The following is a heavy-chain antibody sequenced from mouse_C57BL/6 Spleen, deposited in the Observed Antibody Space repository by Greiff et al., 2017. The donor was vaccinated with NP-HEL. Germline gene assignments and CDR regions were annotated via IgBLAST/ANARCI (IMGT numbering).Heavy chain of an antibody. J-gene: IGHJ2*01. Sequence: QVQLQQPGAELVMPGASVKLSCKASGYTFTSYWMHWVKQRPGQGLEWIGEIDPSDSYTNYNQKFKGKSTLTVDKSSSTAYMQLSSLTSEDSAVYYCARSGTAQALFDYWGQGTTLTVSS. CDR3: ARSGTAQALFDY. D-gene: IGHD3-2*02. CDR2: IDPSDSYT. CDR1: GYTFTSYW. V-gene: IGHV1-69*01.